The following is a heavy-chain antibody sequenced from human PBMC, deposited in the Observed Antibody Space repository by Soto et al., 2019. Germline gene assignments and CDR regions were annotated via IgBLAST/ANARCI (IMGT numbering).Heavy chain of an antibody. CDR2: TYYRSKWYN. D-gene: IGHD1-7*01. Sequence: PSQTLSLTCAISGDSVSSNSAAWNWIRQSPSRGLEWLGRTYYRSKWYNDYAVSVKSRITINPDTSKNQFSLQLNSVTPEDTAVYYCARDQTGTTRWDYYYYGMDVWGQGTTVTVSS. V-gene: IGHV6-1*01. CDR3: ARDQTGTTRWDYYYYGMDV. J-gene: IGHJ6*02. CDR1: GDSVSSNSAA.